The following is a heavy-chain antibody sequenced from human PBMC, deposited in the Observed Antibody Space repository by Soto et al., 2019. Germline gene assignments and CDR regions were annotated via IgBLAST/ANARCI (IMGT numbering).Heavy chain of an antibody. CDR1: GFTFSSYA. V-gene: IGHV3-30-3*01. Sequence: AGGSLRLSCAASGFTFSSYAMHWVRQAPGKGLEWVAVISYDGSNKYYADSVKGRFTISRDNSKNTLYLQMNSLRAEDTAVYYCARFAAPGMIVVDLWGQGTLVTVSS. J-gene: IGHJ4*02. CDR3: ARFAAPGMIVVDL. D-gene: IGHD3-22*01. CDR2: ISYDGSNK.